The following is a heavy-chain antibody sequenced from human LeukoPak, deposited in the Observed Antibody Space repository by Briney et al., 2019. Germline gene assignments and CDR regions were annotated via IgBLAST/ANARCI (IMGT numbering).Heavy chain of an antibody. J-gene: IGHJ4*02. CDR3: ARDPGLGFIDY. Sequence: SETLSLTCTVHGGSISSSSYYWGWIRQPPGKGLEWIGSIYYSGSTYYNPSLKSRVTISVDTSKNQFSLKLSSVNAADTDVYYCARDPGLGFIDYWGQGTLVTVSS. V-gene: IGHV4-39*07. CDR2: IYYSGST. D-gene: IGHD3/OR15-3a*01. CDR1: GGSISSSSYY.